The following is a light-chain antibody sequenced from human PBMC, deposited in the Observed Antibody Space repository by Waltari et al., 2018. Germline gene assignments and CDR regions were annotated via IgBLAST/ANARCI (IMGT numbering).Light chain of an antibody. CDR2: EVS. Sequence: QSALTQPASVSGSPGQSIPISCTGTSSDVGGYNYVSWYQQHPGKAPKLMIYEVSNRPSGVSNRFSGSKSGNTASLTISGLQAEDEADYYCSSYTSSRGVFGTGTKVTVL. CDR1: SSDVGGYNY. V-gene: IGLV2-14*01. CDR3: SSYTSSRGV. J-gene: IGLJ1*01.